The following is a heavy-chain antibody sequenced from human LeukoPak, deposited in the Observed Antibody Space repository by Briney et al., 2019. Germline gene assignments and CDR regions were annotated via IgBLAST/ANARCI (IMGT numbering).Heavy chain of an antibody. D-gene: IGHD7-27*01. CDR1: GFSFINAW. CDR2: IKSKIDGGTT. J-gene: IGHJ4*02. CDR3: TTHILTGDFDY. V-gene: IGHV3-15*01. Sequence: GGSLRLSCAASGFSFINAWMSWVRQAPGKGLEWVGRIKSKIDGGTTDYAAPVKGRFTISRDDSKNTMYLQMNSLKTEDTAMYYCTTHILTGDFDYWGQGTLVTVSS.